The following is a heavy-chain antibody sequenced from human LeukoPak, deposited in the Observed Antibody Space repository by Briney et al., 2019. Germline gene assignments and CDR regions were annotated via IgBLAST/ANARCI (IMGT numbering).Heavy chain of an antibody. Sequence: GGPLRLSCPAPGSPFSTYALTWVPQAPGKGHNWSQVLQSSGSGTYYAVSVKGRFTISRDNSKNTLYLQMNNLRAEDTAVYYCAKDTNTAYYDILTGHRNWFDPWGPGTLVTVSS. V-gene: IGHV3-23*01. CDR3: AKDTNTAYYDILTGHRNWFDP. CDR2: LQSSGSGT. J-gene: IGHJ5*02. D-gene: IGHD3-9*01. CDR1: GSPFSTYA.